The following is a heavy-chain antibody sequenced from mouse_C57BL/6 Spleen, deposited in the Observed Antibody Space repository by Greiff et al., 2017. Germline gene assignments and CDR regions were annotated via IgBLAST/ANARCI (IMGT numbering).Heavy chain of an antibody. J-gene: IGHJ3*01. D-gene: IGHD2-4*01. Sequence: QVQLQQSGAELVKPWASVKISCKASGYAFSSYWMNWVKQRPGKGLDWIGQIYPGDGDTNYNGQPKGKATLTADKSSSTAYMQLSSLTSEDSAVYFCSRWGEYDAWFAYWGQGTLVTVSA. CDR1: GYAFSSYW. V-gene: IGHV1-80*01. CDR2: IYPGDGDT. CDR3: SRWGEYDAWFAY.